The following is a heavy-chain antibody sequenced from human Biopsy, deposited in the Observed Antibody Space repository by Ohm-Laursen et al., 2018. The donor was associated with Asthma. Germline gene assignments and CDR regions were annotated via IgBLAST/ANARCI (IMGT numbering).Heavy chain of an antibody. CDR3: AKDFYECRQGVCYADGYAMDV. CDR1: GYTFSDYG. V-gene: IGHV3-23*01. D-gene: IGHD3-16*01. CDR2: VHAGGSLT. Sequence: SLRLSCTASGYTFSDYGMSWVRQAPGKGLEWVSSVHAGGSLTYYADSVRGRFTISRDNSKNTVTLQMDRLRVEDSATYYCAKDFYECRQGVCYADGYAMDVWGRGTTVTVAS. J-gene: IGHJ6*02.